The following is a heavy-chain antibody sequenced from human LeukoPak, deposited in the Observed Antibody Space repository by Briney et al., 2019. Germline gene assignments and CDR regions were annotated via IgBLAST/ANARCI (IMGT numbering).Heavy chain of an antibody. J-gene: IGHJ4*02. CDR3: ARDQYGIAAAGTYFDY. V-gene: IGHV3-30*01. CDR2: ISYDGSNK. CDR1: GFTFSSYA. Sequence: GGSLRLSCAASGFTFSSYAMHWVRQAPSKGLEWVAVISYDGSNKYYADSVKGRFTISRDNSKNTLYLQMNSLRAEDTAVYYCARDQYGIAAAGTYFDYWGQGTLVTVSS. D-gene: IGHD6-13*01.